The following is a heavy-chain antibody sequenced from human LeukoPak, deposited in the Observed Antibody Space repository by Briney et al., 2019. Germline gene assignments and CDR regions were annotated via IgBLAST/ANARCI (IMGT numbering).Heavy chain of an antibody. CDR3: ASLYGSGSYYDHYYYGMDA. D-gene: IGHD3-10*01. V-gene: IGHV3-48*04. Sequence: PGGSLRLSCAASGYTFSSYSMNWIRQAPGKGLEWVSYISSSGSTIFYADSVKGRFTISRDNAKNSLHLQMNSLRAEDTAVYYCASLYGSGSYYDHYYYGMDAWGKGTTVTVSS. CDR2: ISSSGSTI. J-gene: IGHJ6*04. CDR1: GYTFSSYS.